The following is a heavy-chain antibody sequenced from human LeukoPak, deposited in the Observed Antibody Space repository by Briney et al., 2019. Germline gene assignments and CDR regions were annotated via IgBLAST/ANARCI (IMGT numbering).Heavy chain of an antibody. J-gene: IGHJ3*02. CDR1: GFTFSSYS. CDR3: ASVTTYYYDSSGYLDRFRTPNPGAFDI. V-gene: IGHV3-21*01. D-gene: IGHD3-22*01. Sequence: GGSLRLSCAASGFTFSSYSMNWVRQAPGKGLEWVSSISSSSSYIYYADSVKGRFTISRDNAKNSLYLQMNSLRAEDTAVYYCASVTTYYYDSSGYLDRFRTPNPGAFDIWGQGTMVTVSS. CDR2: ISSSSSYI.